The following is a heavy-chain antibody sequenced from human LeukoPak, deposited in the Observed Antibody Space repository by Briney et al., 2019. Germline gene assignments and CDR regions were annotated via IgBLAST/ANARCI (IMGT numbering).Heavy chain of an antibody. CDR3: TREDY. V-gene: IGHV1-2*02. Sequence: GASVKVSCKASGYTFTDNFLLWLRRAPGQGLEWMGWIHPNSGQTTIAQNFQGRVTMTSDTSISTAYMELSSLTSDDTATYYCTREDYWGQGTLLIVSS. CDR2: IHPNSGQT. CDR1: GYTFTDNF. J-gene: IGHJ4*02.